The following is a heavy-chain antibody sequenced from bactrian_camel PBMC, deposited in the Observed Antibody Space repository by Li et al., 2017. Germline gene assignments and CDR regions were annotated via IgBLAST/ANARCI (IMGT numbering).Heavy chain of an antibody. CDR3: AAQGPYDYGAGGVYCTAEPRYGH. CDR1: GLTSSHYC. D-gene: IGHD5*01. CDR2: LYIGEGGGTT. Sequence: DVQLVESGGGSVQTGGSLRLSCTSSGLTSSHYCMAWFRQFPGKEREGVATLYIGEGGGTTYYADSAKGRFTISHNDKTLYLEMNNLKPEDSAMYLCAAQGPYDYGAGGVYCTAEPRYGHWGQGTQVTVS. J-gene: IGHJ4*01. V-gene: IGHV3S31*01.